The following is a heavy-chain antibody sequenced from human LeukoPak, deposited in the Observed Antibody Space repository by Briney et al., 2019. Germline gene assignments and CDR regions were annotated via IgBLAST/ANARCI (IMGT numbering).Heavy chain of an antibody. J-gene: IGHJ4*02. Sequence: SETLSLTCAVSGGSISSSNWWSWVRRPPGKGLEWIGEIYHSGSTNYNPSLKSRVTISVDKSKNQFSLKLSSVTAADTAVYYCARQYYYDSSGYPPPNYWGQGTLVTVSS. CDR1: GGSISSSNW. V-gene: IGHV4-4*02. D-gene: IGHD3-22*01. CDR3: ARQYYYDSSGYPPPNY. CDR2: IYHSGST.